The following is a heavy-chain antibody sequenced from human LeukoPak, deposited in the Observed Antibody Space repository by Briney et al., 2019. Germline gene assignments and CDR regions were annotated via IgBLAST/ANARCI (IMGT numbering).Heavy chain of an antibody. CDR1: GFTFSSYA. D-gene: IGHD3-22*01. Sequence: GGSLRLSCSASGFTFSSYAMHWLRQAPGKGLEWVSVIYGGGSTYYADSVKGRFTISRDNSKNTLYLQMNSLRAEDTAVYYCAKLNPWNYYDRRGYGYYFDYWGQGTLVTVSS. V-gene: IGHV3-53*01. CDR3: AKLNPWNYYDRRGYGYYFDY. J-gene: IGHJ4*02. CDR2: IYGGGST.